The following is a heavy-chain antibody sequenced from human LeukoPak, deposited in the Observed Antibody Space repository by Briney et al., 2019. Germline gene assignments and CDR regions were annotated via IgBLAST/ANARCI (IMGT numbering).Heavy chain of an antibody. D-gene: IGHD2-15*01. J-gene: IGHJ1*01. CDR2: IYYSGST. CDR3: ATLGYCSGGSCFPKYFQH. CDR1: GGSISTYY. Sequence: SETLSLTCTVSGGSISTYYWSWIRQPPGKGLEWIGYIYYSGSTGYNPSLKSRVTISVDTSKNQFSLKLTSVTAADTAMYYCATLGYCSGGSCFPKYFQHWGQGTLVTVSS. V-gene: IGHV4-59*08.